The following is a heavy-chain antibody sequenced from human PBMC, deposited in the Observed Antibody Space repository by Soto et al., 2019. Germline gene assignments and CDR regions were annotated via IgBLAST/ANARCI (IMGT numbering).Heavy chain of an antibody. J-gene: IGHJ5*02. D-gene: IGHD1-7*01. CDR2: IYYSGST. CDR1: GGSISSGDYY. Sequence: QVQLQESGPGLVKPSQTLSLTCTVSGGSISSGDYYWSWIRQPPGKGLEWIGYIYYSGSTYYNPSLKSRVTISVDTSKNQFSLKLSSVTAADTAVYYCARGLTGTRSRYNWFDPWGQGTLVTVSS. CDR3: ARGLTGTRSRYNWFDP. V-gene: IGHV4-30-4*01.